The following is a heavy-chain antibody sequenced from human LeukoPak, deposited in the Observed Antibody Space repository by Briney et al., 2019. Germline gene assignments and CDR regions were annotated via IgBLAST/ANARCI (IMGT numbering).Heavy chain of an antibody. Sequence: PGGSLRLSCAASGFTFSSYSMNWVRQAPGKGLEWVSSISSSSSYIYYADSVKGRFTISRDNAKNSLYLQMNSLRAEDTAVYYCARVESYYYYYYMDVWGKGTTVTVSS. V-gene: IGHV3-21*01. J-gene: IGHJ6*03. CDR1: GFTFSSYS. D-gene: IGHD1-1*01. CDR3: ARVESYYYYYYMDV. CDR2: ISSSSSYI.